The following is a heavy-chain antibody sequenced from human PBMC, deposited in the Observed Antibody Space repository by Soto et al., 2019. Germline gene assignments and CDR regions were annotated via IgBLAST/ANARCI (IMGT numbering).Heavy chain of an antibody. CDR2: ITESAGST. J-gene: IGHJ3*02. V-gene: IGHV3-23*01. Sequence: EVQLLESGGGLVQPGGSLRLSCAASRFTFRSYAMSWVRQAPGKGLEWVSTITESAGSTYSAASVKGRFTISRDNSKNTVNLQMDSLRAEDTAIYYCARDTSGWHDASDIWGQGTMVTVSP. CDR1: RFTFRSYA. CDR3: ARDTSGWHDASDI. D-gene: IGHD6-19*01.